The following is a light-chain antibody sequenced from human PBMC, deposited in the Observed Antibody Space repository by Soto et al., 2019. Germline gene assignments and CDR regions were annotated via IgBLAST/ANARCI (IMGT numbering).Light chain of an antibody. CDR1: EDISSY. CDR2: DAS. Sequence: DIQMTQSPSSLSASVGDRVTIACQASEDISSYLNWYQRKPGKAPKLLIYDASKLETGVPPRFRGSGSGTYFTFTISSLQPEDIATYYCQQYDNLPRLTFGGGTKVEIK. V-gene: IGKV1-33*01. J-gene: IGKJ4*01. CDR3: QQYDNLPRLT.